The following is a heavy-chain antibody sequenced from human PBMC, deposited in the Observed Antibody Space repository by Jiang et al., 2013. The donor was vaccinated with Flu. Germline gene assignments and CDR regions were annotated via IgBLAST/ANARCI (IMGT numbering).Heavy chain of an antibody. D-gene: IGHD3/OR15-3a*01. Sequence: VQLLESGGGLVQPGGSLRLSCAASGFTFSNYAMSWVRQAPGKGLEWVSGITGSGVTTFYADSVKGRFTSSRDNSKNTLYLQMNSLRAEDTALYYCAKSLTSGLVKYYFDYWGQGTLVTVSS. CDR3: AKSLTSGLVKYYFDY. CDR2: ITGSGVTT. V-gene: IGHV3-23*01. CDR1: GFTFSNYA. J-gene: IGHJ4*02.